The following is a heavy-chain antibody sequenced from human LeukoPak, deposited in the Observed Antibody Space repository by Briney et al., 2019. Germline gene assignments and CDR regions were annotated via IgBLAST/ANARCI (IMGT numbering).Heavy chain of an antibody. CDR2: ISYDGSNK. CDR3: AKDRLRFVVVTAITTFDY. J-gene: IGHJ4*02. CDR1: GFTFSSYG. V-gene: IGHV3-30*18. D-gene: IGHD2-21*02. Sequence: PGGSLRLSCAASGFTFSSYGMHWVRQAPGKGLEWVAVISYDGSNKYYADSVKGRFTISRDNSKNTLYLQMNSLRAEDTAVYYCAKDRLRFVVVTAITTFDYWGQGTLVTVSS.